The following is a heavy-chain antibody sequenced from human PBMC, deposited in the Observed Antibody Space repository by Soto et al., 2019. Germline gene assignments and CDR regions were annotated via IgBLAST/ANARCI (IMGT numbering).Heavy chain of an antibody. D-gene: IGHD3-9*01. V-gene: IGHV4-59*08. J-gene: IGHJ4*02. Sequence: SETLSLTCTVSVGSISSYYWSWIRQTLGKGLEWIGYIFYFGSTNYNPSLKSRVTLSIDTSKNQLSLKLSSVTAADTAVYYCARHSPDFDWLSQFDYWGQGTLVTVSS. CDR3: ARHSPDFDWLSQFDY. CDR2: IFYFGST. CDR1: VGSISSYY.